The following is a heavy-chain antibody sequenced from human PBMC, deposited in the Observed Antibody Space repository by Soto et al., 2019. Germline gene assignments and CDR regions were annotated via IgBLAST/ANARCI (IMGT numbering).Heavy chain of an antibody. V-gene: IGHV5-51*01. CDR3: ARRRYYDFLTGLRGEFDP. J-gene: IGHJ5*02. Sequence: PGESLKISCKGSGYSFTSYWIGWVRQMPGKGLEWMGIIYPGDSDTRYSPSFQGQVTISADKSISTAYLQWSSLKASDTAMYYCARRRYYDFLTGLRGEFDPWGQGTLVTVSS. D-gene: IGHD3-9*01. CDR2: IYPGDSDT. CDR1: GYSFTSYW.